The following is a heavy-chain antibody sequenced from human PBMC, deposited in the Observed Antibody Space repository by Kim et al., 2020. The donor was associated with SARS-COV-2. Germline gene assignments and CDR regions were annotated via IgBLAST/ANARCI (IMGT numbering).Heavy chain of an antibody. Sequence: GGSLRLSCAASGFTFSSYGMHWVRQAPGKGLEWVAVIWYDGSNKYYADSVKGRFTISRDNSKNTLYLQMNSLRAEDTAVYYCASEPIAVAEGWFDPWGQGTLVTVSS. V-gene: IGHV3-33*08. CDR1: GFTFSSYG. J-gene: IGHJ5*02. CDR2: IWYDGSNK. CDR3: ASEPIAVAEGWFDP. D-gene: IGHD6-19*01.